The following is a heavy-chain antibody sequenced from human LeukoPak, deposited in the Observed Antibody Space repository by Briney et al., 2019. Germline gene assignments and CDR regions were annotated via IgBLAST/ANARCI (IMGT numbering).Heavy chain of an antibody. V-gene: IGHV3-21*04. CDR1: GFTFSTYN. D-gene: IGHD5-24*01. CDR2: ISSSSNYI. CDR3: AKDDGWVQYAN. Sequence: PGGSLRLSCAASGFTFSTYNMNWVRQAPGKGLEWVSSISSSSNYIYYADSVKGRFTISRDNSKNTLYLQMNSLRAVDTAVYYCAKDDGWVQYANWGQGTLVTVSS. J-gene: IGHJ4*02.